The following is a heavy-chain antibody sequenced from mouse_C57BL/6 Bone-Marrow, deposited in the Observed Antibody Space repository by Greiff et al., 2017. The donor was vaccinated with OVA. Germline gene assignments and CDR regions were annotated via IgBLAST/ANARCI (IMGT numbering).Heavy chain of an antibody. V-gene: IGHV7-3*01. CDR2: IRNKANGYTT. J-gene: IGHJ4*01. Sequence: EVQLVESGGGLVQPGGSLSLSCAASGFTFTDYYMSWVRQPPGKALEWLGFIRNKANGYTTEYSASVKGRFTISRDNSQSILYLQMNALRAEDSATYYCARSPSYYYGSSSYAMDYWGQGTSVTVSS. D-gene: IGHD1-1*01. CDR1: GFTFTDYY. CDR3: ARSPSYYYGSSSYAMDY.